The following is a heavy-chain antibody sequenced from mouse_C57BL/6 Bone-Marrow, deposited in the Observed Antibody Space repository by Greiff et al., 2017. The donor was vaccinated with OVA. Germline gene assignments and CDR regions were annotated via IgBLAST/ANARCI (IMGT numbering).Heavy chain of an antibody. D-gene: IGHD2-3*01. CDR3: ARYGMWLLDY. CDR1: GYTFTSYG. Sequence: QVHVKQSGAELARPGASVKLSCKASGYTFTSYGISWVKQRTGQGLEWIGEIYPRSGNTYYNEKFKGKATLTADKSSSTAYMELRSLTSEDSAVYFCARYGMWLLDYWGQGTTLTVSS. CDR2: IYPRSGNT. J-gene: IGHJ2*01. V-gene: IGHV1-81*01.